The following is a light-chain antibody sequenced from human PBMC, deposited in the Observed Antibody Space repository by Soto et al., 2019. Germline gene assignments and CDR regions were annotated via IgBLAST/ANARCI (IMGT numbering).Light chain of an antibody. CDR3: QHYGSSLIT. CDR2: GAS. Sequence: EIVLTQSPGAQSLSPAERVTLSCMPRQSVSSIYLAWYQQKPGQAPRLLIYGASTRATGIPDRFSGSGSGTDFTLTISRLEPEDFAVYFCQHYGSSLITFGQGTRLEIK. J-gene: IGKJ5*01. V-gene: IGKV3-20*01. CDR1: QSVSSIY.